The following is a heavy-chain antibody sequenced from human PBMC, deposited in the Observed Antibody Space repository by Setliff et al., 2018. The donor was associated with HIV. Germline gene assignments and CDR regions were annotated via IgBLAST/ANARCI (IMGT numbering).Heavy chain of an antibody. CDR3: ARQGDGYNLYHVYYFDY. J-gene: IGHJ4*02. Sequence: SETLSLTCAVSGYSISSGYYWGWIRQTPGKGLEWIGSIYHSGTTYSNPSLRSRVTISIDTSKNQFSLKLSSVTAADTAVYYCARQGDGYNLYHVYYFDYWGQGTQVTVSS. CDR1: GYSISSGYY. D-gene: IGHD5-12*01. V-gene: IGHV4-38-2*01. CDR2: IYHSGTT.